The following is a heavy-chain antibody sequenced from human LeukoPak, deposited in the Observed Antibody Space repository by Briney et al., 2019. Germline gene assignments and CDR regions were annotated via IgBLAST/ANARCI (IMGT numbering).Heavy chain of an antibody. CDR3: ARHVREYNYINL. Sequence: SETLFPTCTVSGGSISGYYWSWIRQPPGKGLECIGYIYYSGSTNYNPSLQSRVTISVDTSKNQFSLTLSSVTAADTAVYYCARHVREYNYINLGGQGTRVTVFS. J-gene: IGHJ4*02. D-gene: IGHD5-18*01. CDR2: IYYSGST. CDR1: GGSISGYY. V-gene: IGHV4-59*08.